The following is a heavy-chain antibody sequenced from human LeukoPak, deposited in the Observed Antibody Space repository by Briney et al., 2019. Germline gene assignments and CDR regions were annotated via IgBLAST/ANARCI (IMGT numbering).Heavy chain of an antibody. D-gene: IGHD4-11*01. Sequence: PSETLSLTCTVSGGSISSYYWSWIRQPPGKGLEWIGYIYTSGSTNYNPSLKSRVTISVDTSKNQFSLKLSSVTAADTAMYYCARQGDYSNYPDYWGQGTLVTVSS. CDR3: ARQGDYSNYPDY. V-gene: IGHV4-4*09. CDR2: IYTSGST. CDR1: GGSISSYY. J-gene: IGHJ4*02.